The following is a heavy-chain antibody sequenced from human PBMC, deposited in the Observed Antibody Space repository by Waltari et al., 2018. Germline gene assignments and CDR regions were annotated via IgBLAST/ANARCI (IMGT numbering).Heavy chain of an antibody. Sequence: QITLKESGPTLVKPTQTLTLTCTFSGFSLSTSGGGVGWIRQPPGKALEWLALIYWNGDKRYSPSLKSRLTITKDTSKNQVVLTMTNMDPVDTATYYCAHSPSTSSPLNYWGQGTLVTVSS. V-gene: IGHV2-5*01. D-gene: IGHD5-12*01. CDR2: IYWNGDK. J-gene: IGHJ4*02. CDR1: GFSLSTSGGG. CDR3: AHSPSTSSPLNY.